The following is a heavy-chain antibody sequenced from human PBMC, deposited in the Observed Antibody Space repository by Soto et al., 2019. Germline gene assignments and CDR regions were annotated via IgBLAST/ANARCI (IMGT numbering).Heavy chain of an antibody. CDR2: IYYSGST. CDR3: ARAYYYDSSLDV. D-gene: IGHD3-22*01. J-gene: IGHJ6*02. CDR1: GGSISSYY. V-gene: IGHV4-59*01. Sequence: QVQLQESGPGLVKPSETLSLTCTVSGGSISSYYWSWIRQPPGKGLEWIGYIYYSGSTNYNPSLKSRVTISVDTSKTQFSLKLSSVTAADTAVYYCARAYYYDSSLDVWGQGTTVTVSS.